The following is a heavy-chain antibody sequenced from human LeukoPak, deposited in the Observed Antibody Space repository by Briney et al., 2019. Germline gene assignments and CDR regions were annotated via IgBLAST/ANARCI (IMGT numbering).Heavy chain of an antibody. CDR3: ARFVSHDAFDI. Sequence: GGSLRLSCASPGFTFTGYWMSWVRQAPGKGLEWVANIKEDGSEKYYVDSVKGRFTISRDNAKNSLYLQMNSLRAEDTAVYYCARFVSHDAFDIWGQGTMVTVSS. V-gene: IGHV3-7*01. CDR1: GFTFTGYW. J-gene: IGHJ3*02. CDR2: IKEDGSEK.